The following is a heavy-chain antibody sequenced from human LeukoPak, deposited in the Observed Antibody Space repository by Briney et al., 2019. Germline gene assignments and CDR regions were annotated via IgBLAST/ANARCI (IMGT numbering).Heavy chain of an antibody. CDR2: ISWNSGSI. V-gene: IGHV3-9*01. Sequence: GGSLRLSCAASGFTFDDYAMHWVRQAPGKGLEWVSGISWNSGSIGYADSVKGRFTISRDNAKNSLYLQMNSLRAEDTAVYYCARDLMGIAYRGAFYYWGQGTLVTASS. CDR1: GFTFDDYA. J-gene: IGHJ4*02. D-gene: IGHD6-13*01. CDR3: ARDLMGIAYRGAFYY.